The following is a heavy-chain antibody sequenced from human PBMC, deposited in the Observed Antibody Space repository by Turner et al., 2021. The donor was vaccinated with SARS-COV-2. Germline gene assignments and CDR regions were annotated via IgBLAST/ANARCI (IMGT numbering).Heavy chain of an antibody. Sequence: QVPLQPWVAGLLKHSETLSLTCAVSGGSFSGYYWSFIRQPPGKGLEWIGEINHSGNTNYNPSLQSRVITSVDTSKNNFSLKLTSVTAADTAVYYCARGRDDYIWGSPTPTYYFDYWGQGTLVTVSS. V-gene: IGHV4-34*01. D-gene: IGHD3-16*01. J-gene: IGHJ4*02. CDR1: GGSFSGYY. CDR2: INHSGNT. CDR3: ARGRDDYIWGSPTPTYYFDY.